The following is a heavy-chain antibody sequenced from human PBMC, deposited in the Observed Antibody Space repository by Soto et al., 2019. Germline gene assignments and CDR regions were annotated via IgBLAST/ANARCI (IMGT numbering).Heavy chain of an antibody. Sequence: QVQLVQSGAEVKKPGSSVKVSCKASGGTFSSYAISWVRQAPGQGLEWMGGIIPIFGTANYAQKFQGRVTITADESTSTAYMALSSLRSEDTAVYYCARSLWDIVVVVAATGAFDYWGQGALVTVSS. CDR2: IIPIFGTA. CDR1: GGTFSSYA. D-gene: IGHD2-15*01. V-gene: IGHV1-69*01. J-gene: IGHJ4*02. CDR3: ARSLWDIVVVVAATGAFDY.